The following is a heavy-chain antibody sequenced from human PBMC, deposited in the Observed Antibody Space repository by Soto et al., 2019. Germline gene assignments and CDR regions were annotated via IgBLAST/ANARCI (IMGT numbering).Heavy chain of an antibody. CDR3: ATVPMYYYDRSGYANAFDM. CDR2: IYYSGST. D-gene: IGHD3-22*01. J-gene: IGHJ3*02. Sequence: SETLSLTCTVSSGSINSGDYYWSWIRQPPGKGLEWIGYIYYSGSTYHNPSLKSRINISVDTSKNQFSLKLSSVTAADTAVYYCATVPMYYYDRSGYANAFDMWGQGTMVTVSS. CDR1: SGSINSGDYY. V-gene: IGHV4-30-4*01.